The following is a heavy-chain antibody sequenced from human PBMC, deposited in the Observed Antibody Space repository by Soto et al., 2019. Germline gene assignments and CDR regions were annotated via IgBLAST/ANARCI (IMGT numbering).Heavy chain of an antibody. Sequence: QVQLVQSGAEVKKPGSSVKVSCKASGGTFSSYTISWVRQAPGPGLEWMGRIIPILGIANYAQKFQGRVTITADKSTSTAYMELSSLRSEDTVVYYCARDVTMIVVAHYGMDVWGQGTTVTVSS. CDR2: IIPILGIA. V-gene: IGHV1-69*08. J-gene: IGHJ6*02. D-gene: IGHD3-22*01. CDR1: GGTFSSYT. CDR3: ARDVTMIVVAHYGMDV.